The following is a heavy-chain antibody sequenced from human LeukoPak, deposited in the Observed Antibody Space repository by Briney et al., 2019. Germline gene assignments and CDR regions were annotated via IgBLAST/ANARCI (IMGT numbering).Heavy chain of an antibody. J-gene: IGHJ4*02. D-gene: IGHD6-13*01. CDR3: AKTKGIFDY. V-gene: IGHV3-23*01. Sequence: GGSLRLSCAASEFTFVRYAMNWVRQAPGKGLEWVSAISGSGGSTYYADSVKGRFTISRDNSKNTLYLQMNSLRAEDTAVYYCAKTKGIFDYWGQGTLVTVSS. CDR2: ISGSGGST. CDR1: EFTFVRYA.